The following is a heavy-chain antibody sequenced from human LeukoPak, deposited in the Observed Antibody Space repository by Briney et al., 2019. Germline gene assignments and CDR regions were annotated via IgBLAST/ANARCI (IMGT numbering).Heavy chain of an antibody. CDR1: GGSFSGYY. CDR2: INHSGST. V-gene: IGHV4-34*01. CDR3: ARHGRGLTDY. D-gene: IGHD1-14*01. Sequence: SETLSLTCAVYGGSFSGYYWSWIRQPPGKGLEWIGEINHSGSTNYNPSLKSRVTISVDTSKNQFSLKLSSVTAADTAAYYCARHGRGLTDYWGQGTLVTVSS. J-gene: IGHJ4*02.